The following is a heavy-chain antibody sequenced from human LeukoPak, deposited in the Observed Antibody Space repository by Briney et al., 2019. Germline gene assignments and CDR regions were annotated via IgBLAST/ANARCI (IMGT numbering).Heavy chain of an antibody. D-gene: IGHD2-2*03. J-gene: IGHJ4*02. CDR2: INHSGST. V-gene: IGHV4-34*01. CDR1: GGSFSGYD. Sequence: SETLSLTCAVYGGSFSGYDWSWIRQPPGKGLEWIGEINHSGSTNYNPSLKSRVTISVDTSKNQFSLKLSSVTAADTAVYYCASGGLDIVVVPAAIKTYYFDYWGQGTLVTVSS. CDR3: ASGGLDIVVVPAAIKTYYFDY.